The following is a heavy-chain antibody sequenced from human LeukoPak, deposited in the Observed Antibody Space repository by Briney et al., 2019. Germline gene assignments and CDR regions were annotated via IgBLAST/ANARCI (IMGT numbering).Heavy chain of an antibody. D-gene: IGHD2-15*01. CDR3: AKGYCTGGSCYSGDY. CDR1: GFTFSDHY. Sequence: GGSLRLSCAASGFTFSDHYMDWVRQAPEKGLEWVGRIRNKANSHTTEYAASVKGRFTVSRDDSKNSLYLQMSSLKTEDTAVYYCAKGYCTGGSCYSGDYWGQGTLVTVSS. V-gene: IGHV3-72*01. CDR2: IRNKANSHTT. J-gene: IGHJ4*02.